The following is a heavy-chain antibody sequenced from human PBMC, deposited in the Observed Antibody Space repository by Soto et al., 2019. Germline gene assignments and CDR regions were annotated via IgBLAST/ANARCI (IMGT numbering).Heavy chain of an antibody. Sequence: GGSLRLSCAASGFTFSSYSMNWVRQAPGKGLEWVSSISSSSSYIYYADSVKGRFTISRDNAKNSLYLQMNSLRAEDTAVYYCARDPNYYDSSGYYDYWGQGTLVTVSS. V-gene: IGHV3-21*01. J-gene: IGHJ4*02. CDR1: GFTFSSYS. CDR2: ISSSSSYI. CDR3: ARDPNYYDSSGYYDY. D-gene: IGHD3-22*01.